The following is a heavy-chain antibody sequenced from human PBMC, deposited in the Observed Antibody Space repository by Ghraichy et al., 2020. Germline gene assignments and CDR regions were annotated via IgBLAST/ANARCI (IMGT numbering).Heavy chain of an antibody. J-gene: IGHJ4*02. Sequence: GGSLRLSCAASGFTFSNYWMSWVRQAPGKGLEWVANIKQDGSAKYDVDSVKGRLTISRDNTKNSLYLQMNGLRAEDTAVDYCVSLGQVGYYGSGTYFGYWGQGTLVTVSS. D-gene: IGHD3-10*01. CDR1: GFTFSNYW. V-gene: IGHV3-7*01. CDR2: IKQDGSAK. CDR3: VSLGQVGYYGSGTYFGY.